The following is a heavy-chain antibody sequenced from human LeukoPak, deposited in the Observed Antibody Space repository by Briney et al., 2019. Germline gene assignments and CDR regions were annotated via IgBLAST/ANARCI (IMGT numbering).Heavy chain of an antibody. CDR3: AREYRQRVDY. V-gene: IGHV4-39*07. CDR1: GGSISSSSYY. D-gene: IGHD5-12*01. Sequence: RSSETLSLTCTVSGGSISSSSYYWGWIRQPPGKGLEWIGSIYYSGSTYYNPSLKSRVTISVDTSKNQFSLKLSSVTAADTAVYYCAREYRQRVDYWGQGTLVTVSS. CDR2: IYYSGST. J-gene: IGHJ4*02.